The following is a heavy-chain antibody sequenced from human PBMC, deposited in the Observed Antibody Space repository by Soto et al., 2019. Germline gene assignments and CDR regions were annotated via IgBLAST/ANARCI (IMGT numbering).Heavy chain of an antibody. CDR2: IYYSGST. V-gene: IGHV4-39*01. CDR1: GGSISSSSYY. J-gene: IGHJ4*02. D-gene: IGHD6-25*01. CDR3: ARRTGGRLY. Sequence: SETLSLTCTVSGGSISSSSYYWGWIRQPPGKGLEWIGSIYYSGSTYYNPSLKSRVTISVDTSKNQFSLKLSSVTAADTAVYYCARRTGGRLYWGQGTLVTVSS.